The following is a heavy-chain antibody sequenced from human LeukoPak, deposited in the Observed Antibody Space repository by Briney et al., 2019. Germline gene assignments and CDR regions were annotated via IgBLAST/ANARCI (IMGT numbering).Heavy chain of an antibody. CDR1: GGTFSSYA. V-gene: IGHV1-69*04. CDR2: IIPILGIA. Sequence: GSSVKVSCKASGGTFSSYAISWVRQAPGQGLEWMGRIIPILGIANHAQKFQGRVTITADKSTSTAYMELSSLRSEDTAVYYCASPSGNYYDSSGSLYYYYGMDVWGQGTTVTVSS. CDR3: ASPSGNYYDSSGSLYYYYGMDV. J-gene: IGHJ6*02. D-gene: IGHD3-22*01.